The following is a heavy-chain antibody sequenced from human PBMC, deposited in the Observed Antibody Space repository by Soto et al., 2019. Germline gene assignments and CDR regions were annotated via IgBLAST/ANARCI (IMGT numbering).Heavy chain of an antibody. Sequence: SETLSLSCTVSGGPISGYYWSWIRQPSGKGLEWIGRIYTSGSTNYNPSLKSRVTMSVDTSKNQFSLKLSSVTAADTAVYYCAMANVWNAGCVAINSFAPWGQGTLVTVSS. CDR2: IYTSGST. D-gene: IGHD1-1*01. CDR1: GGPISGYY. CDR3: AMANVWNAGCVAINSFAP. V-gene: IGHV4-4*07. J-gene: IGHJ5*02.